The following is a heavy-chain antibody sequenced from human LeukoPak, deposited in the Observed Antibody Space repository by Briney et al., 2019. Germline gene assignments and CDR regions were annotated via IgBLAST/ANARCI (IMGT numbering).Heavy chain of an antibody. Sequence: PGGSLRLSCAASGFTFYDSAIHWVRQAPGKGLEWVGRIKSKRLNSATAYVESVKGRFTIYSDDSKNTAYLEMNNLKTDDTALYYCFRYEESSGRFGDSWGQGALVTVSS. CDR3: FRYEESSGRFGDS. D-gene: IGHD3-10*01. V-gene: IGHV3-73*01. CDR1: GFTFYDSA. CDR2: IKSKRLNSAT. J-gene: IGHJ4*02.